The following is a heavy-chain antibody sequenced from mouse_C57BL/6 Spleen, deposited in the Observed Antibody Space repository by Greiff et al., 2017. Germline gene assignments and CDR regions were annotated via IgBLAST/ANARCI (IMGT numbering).Heavy chain of an antibody. CDR3: ARDEGVLGYFDV. Sequence: EVHLVESGGGLVKPGGSLKLSCAASGFTFSSYAMSWVRQTPEKRLEWVATISDGGSYTYYPDNVKGRFTISRDNAKNNLYLQMSHLKSEDTAMYYCARDEGVLGYFDVWGTGTTVTVSS. CDR1: GFTFSSYA. CDR2: ISDGGSYT. V-gene: IGHV5-4*01. J-gene: IGHJ1*03.